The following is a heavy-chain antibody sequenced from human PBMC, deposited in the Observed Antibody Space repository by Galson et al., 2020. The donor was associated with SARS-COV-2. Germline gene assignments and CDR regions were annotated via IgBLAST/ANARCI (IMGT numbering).Heavy chain of an antibody. V-gene: IGHV4-59*08. CDR3: ARHGGITIFGVVIIGAFDI. D-gene: IGHD3-3*01. Sequence: ETLETLSLTCTVSGGSISSYYWSWIRQPPGKGLEWIGYIYYSGSTNYNPSLKSRVTISVDTSKNQFSLKLSSVTAADTAVYYCARHGGITIFGVVIIGAFDIWGQGTMVTVSS. CDR2: IYYSGST. CDR1: GGSISSYY. J-gene: IGHJ3*02.